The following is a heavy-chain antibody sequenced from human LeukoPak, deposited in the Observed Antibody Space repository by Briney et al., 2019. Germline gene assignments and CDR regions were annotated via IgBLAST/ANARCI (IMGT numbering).Heavy chain of an antibody. CDR3: ARDRRRGYSGYDYRRNWFDP. CDR1: GGSFSGYY. Sequence: SETLSLTCAVYGGSFSGYYWSWIRQPPGKGLEWIGEINHSGSTNYNPSLKSRGTISVDTSKNQFSLKLSSVTAADTAVYYCARDRRRGYSGYDYRRNWFDPWGQGTLVTVSS. V-gene: IGHV4-34*01. J-gene: IGHJ5*02. CDR2: INHSGST. D-gene: IGHD5-12*01.